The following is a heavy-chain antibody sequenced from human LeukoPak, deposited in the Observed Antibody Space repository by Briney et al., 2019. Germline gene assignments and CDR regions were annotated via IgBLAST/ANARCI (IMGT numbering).Heavy chain of an antibody. CDR2: ISAHNGIT. J-gene: IGHJ4*02. CDR1: GYAFTSYG. CDR3: VRMGSTTWYSGDY. D-gene: IGHD2-21*01. Sequence: GASVKVSCKASGYAFTSYGITWVRQAPGQGLEWMGWISAHNGITDYAPKLQGRVTMTTDASTNTAYMDLRGLTSDDTAIYYCVRMGSTTWYSGDYWGQGTLVIVSS. V-gene: IGHV1-18*01.